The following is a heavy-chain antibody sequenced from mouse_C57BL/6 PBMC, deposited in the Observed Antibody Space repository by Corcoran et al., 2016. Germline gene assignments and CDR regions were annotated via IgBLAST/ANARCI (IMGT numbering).Heavy chain of an antibody. Sequence: QIQLVQSGPELKKPGETVKISCKASGYTFTTDGMSWVKQAPGKGLKWMGWINTYSGVPTYADDFKGRFAFSLETSASTAYLQINNLKNEDTATYFCATSIPTIVATDYFDYWGQGTTLTVSS. J-gene: IGHJ2*01. CDR1: GYTFTTDG. CDR3: ATSIPTIVATDYFDY. CDR2: INTYSGVP. V-gene: IGHV9-3*01. D-gene: IGHD1-1*01.